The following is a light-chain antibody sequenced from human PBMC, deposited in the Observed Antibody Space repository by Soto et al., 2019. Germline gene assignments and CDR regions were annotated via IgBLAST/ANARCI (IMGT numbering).Light chain of an antibody. V-gene: IGLV2-14*01. CDR2: DVS. Sequence: QSALTQPASVSGSPGQSITISCTGTSSDVGGYNYVSWYQQHPGKAPKLMIYDVSNRPSGVSNRFSGSKSGSTASLTISGLQDEDEADYYCSSYTSLITLVFGTGTKVTVL. CDR1: SSDVGGYNY. J-gene: IGLJ1*01. CDR3: SSYTSLITLV.